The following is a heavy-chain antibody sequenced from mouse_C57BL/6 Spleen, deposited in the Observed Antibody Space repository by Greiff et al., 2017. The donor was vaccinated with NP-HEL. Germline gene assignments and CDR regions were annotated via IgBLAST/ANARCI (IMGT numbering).Heavy chain of an antibody. V-gene: IGHV3-6*01. Sequence: EVQLQQSGPGLVKPSQSLSLTCSVTGYSITSGYYWNWIRQFPGNKLEWMGYISYDGSNNYNPSLKNRISITRDTSKNQFFLKLNSVTTEDTATYYCARAYDYYAMDYWGQGTSVTVSS. CDR1: GYSITSGYY. CDR2: ISYDGSN. D-gene: IGHD6-5*01. CDR3: ARAYDYYAMDY. J-gene: IGHJ4*01.